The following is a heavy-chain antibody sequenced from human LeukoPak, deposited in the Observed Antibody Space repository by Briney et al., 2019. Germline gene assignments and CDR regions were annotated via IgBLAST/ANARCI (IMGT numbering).Heavy chain of an antibody. D-gene: IGHD1-26*01. J-gene: IGHJ3*01. CDR3: GRLGAGDSKVFDV. Sequence: GESLKISCKGSGYNFVSLWIGWVRPMPGKGLEWIGIIFPGDSDTKFSPSFEGRVTLSVNKSSNTAFLRWPKLRASDTAIYSWGRLGAGDSKVFDVWGQGTMITVAS. CDR1: GYNFVSLW. V-gene: IGHV5-51*01. CDR2: IFPGDSDT.